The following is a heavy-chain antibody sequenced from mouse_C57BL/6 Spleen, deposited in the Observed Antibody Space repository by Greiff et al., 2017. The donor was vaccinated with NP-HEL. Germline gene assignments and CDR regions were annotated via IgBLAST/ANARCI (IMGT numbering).Heavy chain of an antibody. CDR2: IHPNSGST. CDR3: ERRYYDDDDAMDD. CDR1: GYTFTSYW. D-gene: IGHD2-4*01. J-gene: IGHJ4*01. V-gene: IGHV1-64*01. Sequence: QVQLQQPGAELVKPGASVKLSCKASGYTFTSYWMHWVKQRPGQGLEWIGMIHPNSGSTNYNEKFKSKATLTVDKSSSTAYMQLSSLTSEDSAVYYCERRYYDDDDAMDDWGQGTSVTVSS.